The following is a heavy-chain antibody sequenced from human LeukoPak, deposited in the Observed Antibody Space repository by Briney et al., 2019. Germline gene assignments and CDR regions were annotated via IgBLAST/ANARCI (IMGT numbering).Heavy chain of an antibody. V-gene: IGHV3-7*01. CDR2: IKKDGSET. CDR3: AKDLGDSSQA. D-gene: IGHD3-22*01. Sequence: GGSLRLSCVASGFTFSNYWMSWVRQAPGKGLEWLSNIKKDGSETYYVDSVKGRFTISRDNAKNSLYLQMNSLRAEDTAVYYCAKDLGDSSQAWGQGTLVTVSS. CDR1: GFTFSNYW. J-gene: IGHJ5*02.